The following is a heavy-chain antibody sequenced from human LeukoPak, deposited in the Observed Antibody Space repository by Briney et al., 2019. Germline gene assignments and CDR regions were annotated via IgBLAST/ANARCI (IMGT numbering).Heavy chain of an antibody. CDR3: ARRRIAAAGTNYFDY. D-gene: IGHD6-13*01. J-gene: IGHJ4*02. CDR1: GGSFSGYY. CDR2: INHSGST. Sequence: SETLSLTCAVYGGSFSGYYWSWIRQPPGKGLEWIGEINHSGSTNYNPPLKSRVTISVDTSKNQFSLKLSSVTAADTAVYYCARRRIAAAGTNYFDYWGQGTLVTVSS. V-gene: IGHV4-34*01.